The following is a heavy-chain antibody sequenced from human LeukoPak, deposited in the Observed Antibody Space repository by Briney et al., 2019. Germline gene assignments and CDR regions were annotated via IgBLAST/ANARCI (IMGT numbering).Heavy chain of an antibody. CDR1: GFTFSSYS. CDR2: VSSSSSYI. V-gene: IGHV3-21*01. D-gene: IGHD6-19*01. J-gene: IGHJ4*02. Sequence: GGSLRLSCAASGFTFSSYSMNWVRQAPGKGLEWVSSVSSSSSYIYYADSVKGRFTISRDNAKNSLYLQMNSLRAEDTAVYYCAREPPSVPGGYSSGWYFDYWGQGTLVTVSS. CDR3: AREPPSVPGGYSSGWYFDY.